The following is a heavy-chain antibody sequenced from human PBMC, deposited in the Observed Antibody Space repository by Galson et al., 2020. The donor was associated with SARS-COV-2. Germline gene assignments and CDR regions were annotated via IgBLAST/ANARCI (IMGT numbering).Heavy chain of an antibody. V-gene: IGHV3-11*04. Sequence: GESLKISCAASGFTFSDYYMTWIRQAPGKGLEWVSYISSSGSTIYYADPVKGRFTMSRDNAKSSLSLQMTSLRAEDTAVYYCAREVRSSNNDAFDIWGQGTMVTVSS. CDR3: AREVRSSNNDAFDI. J-gene: IGHJ3*02. D-gene: IGHD6-13*01. CDR2: ISSSGSTI. CDR1: GFTFSDYY.